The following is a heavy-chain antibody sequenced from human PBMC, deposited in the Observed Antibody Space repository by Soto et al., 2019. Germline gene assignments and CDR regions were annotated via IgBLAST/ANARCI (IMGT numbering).Heavy chain of an antibody. V-gene: IGHV3-7*03. Sequence: PVGSLRLSCEASGLTFSGYWMSWVRQAPGKGLGWVADIKHDGSVQYYVDSVKGRFTISRDNAKKLLYLQMNGLRAEDTALYYCARATYSNAWYRFDLWGQGTLVTVSS. CDR3: ARATYSNAWYRFDL. J-gene: IGHJ4*02. CDR2: IKHDGSVQ. CDR1: GLTFSGYW. D-gene: IGHD4-4*01.